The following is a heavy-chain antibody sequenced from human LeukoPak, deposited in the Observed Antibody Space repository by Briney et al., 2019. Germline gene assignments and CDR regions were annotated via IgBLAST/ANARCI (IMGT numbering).Heavy chain of an antibody. D-gene: IGHD4-23*01. V-gene: IGHV3-9*01. CDR3: AKDRRGGNSGPFDY. CDR1: GFTFDDYA. Sequence: PGGSLRLSCAASGFTFDDYAMHWVRQAPGKGLEWVSGTSWNIGSIGYADSVKGRFTISRDNAKNSLYLQMNSLRAEDTALYYCAKDRRGGNSGPFDYWGQGTLVTVSS. J-gene: IGHJ4*02. CDR2: TSWNIGSI.